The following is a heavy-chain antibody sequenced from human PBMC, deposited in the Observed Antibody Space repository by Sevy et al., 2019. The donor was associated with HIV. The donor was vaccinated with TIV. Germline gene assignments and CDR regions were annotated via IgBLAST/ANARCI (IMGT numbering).Heavy chain of an antibody. J-gene: IGHJ5*02. CDR3: ARSPPVVVVPGAPSWFDP. V-gene: IGHV4-34*01. CDR2: INHSGST. D-gene: IGHD2-2*01. CDR1: GGSFSGYY. Sequence: TLSLTCAVHGGSFSGYYWSWIRQPPGKGLEWIGEINHSGSTNYNPSLKSRVTISVDTSKKQFSLKLSSVTAADTAVYYCARSPPVVVVPGAPSWFDPWGQGTMVTVSS.